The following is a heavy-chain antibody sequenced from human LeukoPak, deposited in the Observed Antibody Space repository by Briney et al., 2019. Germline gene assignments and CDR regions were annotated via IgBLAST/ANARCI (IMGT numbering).Heavy chain of an antibody. J-gene: IGHJ5*02. CDR2: IIPIFGIT. V-gene: IGHV1-69*04. Sequence: GASVKVSCKASGGTFISNAITWVRQAPGQGLEWMGRIIPIFGITDYAQKFQCRVTITADKSTSTAYMEFSSLRSEDTAVYYCASGRMTTETTYCFDPWGQGTLITVSS. CDR1: GGTFISNA. CDR3: ASGRMTTETTYCFDP. D-gene: IGHD4-11*01.